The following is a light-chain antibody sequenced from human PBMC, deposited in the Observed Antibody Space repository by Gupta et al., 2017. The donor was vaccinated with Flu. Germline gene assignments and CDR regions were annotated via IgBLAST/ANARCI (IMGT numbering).Light chain of an antibody. J-gene: IGKJ4*01. V-gene: IGKV3-15*01. Sequence: PATLSVSPGERATLSCRASQSVSSNLAWYQQKPGQAPRLLIYGASARATGVPARFSGGGSGTEFTLTISSLQSEDFAIYYCQQYNNWPLTFGGGTKVEI. CDR3: QQYNNWPLT. CDR1: QSVSSN. CDR2: GAS.